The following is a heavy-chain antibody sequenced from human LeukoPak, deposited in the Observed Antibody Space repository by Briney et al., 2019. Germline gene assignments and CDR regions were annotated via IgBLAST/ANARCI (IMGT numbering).Heavy chain of an antibody. Sequence: GGSLRLSCAASGFTFSSYEMNWVRQAPGKGLEWVSYISTSGSIISYADSVKGRSTISRDNAKNSLYLQMNSLRAEDTAVYYCASNLLAFYGSTTWGQGTLVTVSS. D-gene: IGHD3-10*01. CDR2: ISTSGSII. CDR1: GFTFSSYE. CDR3: ASNLLAFYGSTT. V-gene: IGHV3-48*03. J-gene: IGHJ5*02.